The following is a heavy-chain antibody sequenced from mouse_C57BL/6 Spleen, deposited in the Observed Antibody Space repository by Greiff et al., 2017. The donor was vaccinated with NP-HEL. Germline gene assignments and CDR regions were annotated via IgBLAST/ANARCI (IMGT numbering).Heavy chain of an antibody. Sequence: EVQLVESGGDLVKPGGSLKLSCAASGFTFSSYGMSWVRQTPDKRLEWVATISSGGSYTYYPDSVKGRFTISRDNAKNTLYLQMSSLKSEDTAMYYCARPLGQDYAMDYWGQGTSVTVSS. CDR2: ISSGGSYT. CDR3: ARPLGQDYAMDY. J-gene: IGHJ4*01. V-gene: IGHV5-6*01. CDR1: GFTFSSYG. D-gene: IGHD3-3*01.